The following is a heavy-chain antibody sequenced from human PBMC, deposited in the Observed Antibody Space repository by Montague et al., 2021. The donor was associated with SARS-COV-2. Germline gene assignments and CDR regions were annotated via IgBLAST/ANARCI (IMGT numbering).Heavy chain of an antibody. J-gene: IGHJ6*02. Sequence: LSLTCTVSGGSISSSSYYWGWVRQAPGKGLEWVAVISYDGSNKYYVDSLKGRFTISRDNSKNTLYLQMNSLGAEDTAVYYCARDPFSYSSGWTYYYYGMDVWGQGTTVTVSS. CDR3: ARDPFSYSSGWTYYYYGMDV. V-gene: IGHV3-30*03. CDR1: GGSISSSSYY. CDR2: ISYDGSNK. D-gene: IGHD6-19*01.